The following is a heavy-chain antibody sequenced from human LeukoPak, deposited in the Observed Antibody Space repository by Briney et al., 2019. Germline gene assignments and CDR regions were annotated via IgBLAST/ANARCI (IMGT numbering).Heavy chain of an antibody. Sequence: GSLRLSCAVSGFTFSDTYMTWIRQAPGKGLESLSYISPSGTDISYADSVKGRFTISRDNAKNSLYLQMNSLRVEDTAAYYCTRDPRNLDYWGQGTLVTVSS. CDR2: ISPSGTDI. D-gene: IGHD1-14*01. CDR1: GFTFSDTY. CDR3: TRDPRNLDY. J-gene: IGHJ4*02. V-gene: IGHV3-11*01.